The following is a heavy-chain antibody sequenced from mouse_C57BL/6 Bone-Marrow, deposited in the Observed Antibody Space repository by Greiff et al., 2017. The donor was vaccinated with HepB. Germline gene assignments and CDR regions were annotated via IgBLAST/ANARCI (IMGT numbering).Heavy chain of an antibody. D-gene: IGHD5-1-1*01. J-gene: IGHJ4*01. CDR1: GFNIKDDY. Sequence: EVQLQESGAELVRPGASVKLSCTASGFNIKDDYMHWVKQRPEQGLEWIGWIDPENGDTEYASKFQGKATITADTSSNTAYLQLSSLTSEDTAVYYCTTSIPEGAMDYWGQGTSVTVSS. CDR2: IDPENGDT. V-gene: IGHV14-4*01. CDR3: TTSIPEGAMDY.